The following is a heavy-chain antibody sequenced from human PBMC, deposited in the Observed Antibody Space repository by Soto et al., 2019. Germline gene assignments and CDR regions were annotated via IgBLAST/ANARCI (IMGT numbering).Heavy chain of an antibody. CDR3: AKEGIQLWPDY. J-gene: IGHJ4*02. V-gene: IGHV3-30*18. D-gene: IGHD5-18*01. CDR1: GFTFSSYG. Sequence: LRLSCAASGFTFSSYGMHWVRQAPGKGLEWVAVISYDGSNKYYADSVKGRFTISRDTSKNTLYLQMNSLRAEDTAVYYCAKEGIQLWPDYWGQGTLVTVSS. CDR2: ISYDGSNK.